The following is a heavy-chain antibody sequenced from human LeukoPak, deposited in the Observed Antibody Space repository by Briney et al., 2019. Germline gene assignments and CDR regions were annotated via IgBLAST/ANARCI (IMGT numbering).Heavy chain of an antibody. D-gene: IGHD2-21*01. CDR2: VRYDGGNV. J-gene: IGHJ4*02. CDR1: GFTFSSYG. CDR3: AKDGDDCIEH. Sequence: PGGSLRLPCAASGFTFSSYGMHWVRQAPGKGLEWVAFVRYDGGNVYYADSVKGRFTISRDNFKNTLSLQMNSLRAEDTAMYYCAKDGDDCIEHWGQGALVTVSS. V-gene: IGHV3-30*02.